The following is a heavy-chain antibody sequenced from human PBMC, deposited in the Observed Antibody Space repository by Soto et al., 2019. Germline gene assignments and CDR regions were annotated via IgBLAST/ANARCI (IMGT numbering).Heavy chain of an antibody. J-gene: IGHJ4*02. CDR1: GYAFTSYG. D-gene: IGHD3-16*02. Sequence: ASVKVSCRTSGYAFTSYGGNWVRQAPGQGLEWMGWIAPHSGRTTYLPKFQGRVTISADASTNTAYMELRGLSSDDTGIYFCARDATGSDHSAYWGQGPVVTV. V-gene: IGHV1-18*04. CDR3: ARDATGSDHSAY. CDR2: IAPHSGRT.